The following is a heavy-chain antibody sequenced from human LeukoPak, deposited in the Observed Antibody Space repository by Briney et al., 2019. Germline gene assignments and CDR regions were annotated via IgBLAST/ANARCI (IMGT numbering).Heavy chain of an antibody. CDR2: IHSDGSST. D-gene: IGHD1-1*01. CDR1: GFTFSNYW. CDR3: ARGNAHAFDI. Sequence: GGSLRLSCAASGFTFSNYWMHWVRQAPGKGLVWVSRIHSDGSSTTSADSVKGRFTISRDNAENTLYLQMNSLRAEDTAVNFCARGNAHAFDIWGQGTMVTVSS. J-gene: IGHJ3*02. V-gene: IGHV3-74*01.